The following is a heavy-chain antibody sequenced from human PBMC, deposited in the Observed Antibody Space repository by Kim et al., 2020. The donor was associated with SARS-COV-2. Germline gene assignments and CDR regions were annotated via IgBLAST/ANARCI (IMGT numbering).Heavy chain of an antibody. CDR2: IIPNSGVT. CDR1: GYTFTAFN. J-gene: IGHJ4*02. D-gene: IGHD2-15*01. CDR3: ARGGGGYPY. Sequence: ASVKVSCTASGYTFTAFNIHWVRQAPGQGLEWMGWIIPNSGVTIYAQQFQGRVTMTRDTSISTAYMELSSLTFDDTAVYYCARGGGGYPYWGQGTPVTVS. V-gene: IGHV1-2*02.